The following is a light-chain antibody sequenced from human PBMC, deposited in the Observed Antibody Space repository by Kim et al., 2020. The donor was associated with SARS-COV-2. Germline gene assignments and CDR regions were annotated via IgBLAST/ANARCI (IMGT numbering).Light chain of an antibody. J-gene: IGKJ5*01. CDR2: DAS. CDR3: QQFNSYPIA. CDR1: QGISSA. Sequence: FQLNQSPSSLSASVGDRVTITCRASQGISSALAWYQQKPGKAPKLLIYDASSLESGVPSRFSGSGSGTDFNLTISSLQPEDFATYYCQQFNSYPIAFGQGTRLEIK. V-gene: IGKV1-13*02.